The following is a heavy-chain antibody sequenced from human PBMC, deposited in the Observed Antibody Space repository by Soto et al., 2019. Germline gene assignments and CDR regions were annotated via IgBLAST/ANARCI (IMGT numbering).Heavy chain of an antibody. CDR1: GGPISSYY. J-gene: IGHJ4*02. CDR2: IHYSGGT. CDR3: ARAVITFGGAYRYPFDY. D-gene: IGHD3-16*01. V-gene: IGHV4-59*01. Sequence: PSETLSLTCNVSGGPISSYYWSWFRQPPGKGLEWIGYIHYSGGTNYNPSLKSRVTISVDTSKNRFSLDLSSVTAADTAVYYCARAVITFGGAYRYPFDYWGQGTLVTVSS.